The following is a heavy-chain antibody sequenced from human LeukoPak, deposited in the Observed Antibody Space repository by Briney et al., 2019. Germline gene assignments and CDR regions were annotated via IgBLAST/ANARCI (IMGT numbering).Heavy chain of an antibody. Sequence: SETLSLTCGVSGYSISTTSHYWGWIRQPPGGGLEWIGSIYYSGRTYYNPSLKSRVTISVDTSKNQFSLTLSSVTAADTAVYYCARRDGTVTLNWFDPWGQGTLVTVSS. J-gene: IGHJ5*02. CDR1: GYSISTTSHY. V-gene: IGHV4-39*01. D-gene: IGHD1-1*01. CDR3: ARRDGTVTLNWFDP. CDR2: IYYSGRT.